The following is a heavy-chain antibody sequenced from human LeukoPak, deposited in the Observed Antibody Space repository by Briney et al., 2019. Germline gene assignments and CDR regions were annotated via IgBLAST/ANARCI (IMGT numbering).Heavy chain of an antibody. CDR2: ISGAGRST. V-gene: IGHV3-23*01. J-gene: IGHJ4*02. CDR1: GFNVSSSY. CDR3: AKRSGGPSPFDY. D-gene: IGHD3-3*01. Sequence: GGSLRPSCAASGFNVSSSYMTWVRQAPGKGLEWVSSISGAGRSTYYADSVKGRFSISRDNSKKTLYLQMNSLRAEDTAVYYCAKRSGGPSPFDYWGQGALVTVS.